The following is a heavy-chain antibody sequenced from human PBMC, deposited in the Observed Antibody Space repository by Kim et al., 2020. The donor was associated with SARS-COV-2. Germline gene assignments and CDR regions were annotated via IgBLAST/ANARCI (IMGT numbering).Heavy chain of an antibody. CDR3: ARDPAGNYGFDY. V-gene: IGHV1-69*01. J-gene: IGHJ4*02. D-gene: IGHD4-17*01. Sequence: NYAQKFQGRVTITADESTSTAYMELSSLRSEDTAVYYCARDPAGNYGFDYWGQGTLVTVSS.